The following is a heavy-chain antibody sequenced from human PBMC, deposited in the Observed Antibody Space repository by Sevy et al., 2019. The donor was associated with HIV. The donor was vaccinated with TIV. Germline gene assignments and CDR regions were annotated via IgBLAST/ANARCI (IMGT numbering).Heavy chain of an antibody. J-gene: IGHJ5*02. CDR1: GGTFSSYA. Sequence: ASVKVSCKASGGTFSSYAISWVRQAPGQGLEWMGGIIPIFGTANYAQTFQGRVTITADESTSTAYMELSSLRSEDTAVYYCARGNYDFWSGCWFDPWGQGTLVTVSS. CDR3: ARGNYDFWSGCWFDP. D-gene: IGHD3-3*01. V-gene: IGHV1-69*13. CDR2: IIPIFGTA.